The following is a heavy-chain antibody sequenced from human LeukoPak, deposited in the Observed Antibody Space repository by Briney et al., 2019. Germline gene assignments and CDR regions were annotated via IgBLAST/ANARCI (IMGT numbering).Heavy chain of an antibody. Sequence: SETLSLTCTVSGGSISSYYWSWIRQPPGKGLEWIGYIYYSGSTNYNPSLKSRVTISVDTSKNQFSLKLSSVTAADTAVYYCAGGKQWLAFDYWGQGTLVTVSS. CDR2: IYYSGST. D-gene: IGHD6-19*01. V-gene: IGHV4-59*08. CDR1: GGSISSYY. J-gene: IGHJ4*02. CDR3: AGGKQWLAFDY.